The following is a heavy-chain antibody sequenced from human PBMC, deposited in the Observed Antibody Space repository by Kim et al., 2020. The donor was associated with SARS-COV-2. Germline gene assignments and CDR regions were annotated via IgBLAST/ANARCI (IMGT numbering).Heavy chain of an antibody. Sequence: SETLSLTCTVSGGSMSNYYWNWIRQSPEKGLEWIGYVYETGSTSLNPSLNSRVTISVDTSKNQFSLRLNSVTAADTAVYFCARQPHNSPYKYFDYWGQVTLVTLSS. CDR3: ARQPHNSPYKYFDY. CDR1: GGSMSNYY. D-gene: IGHD1-20*01. J-gene: IGHJ4*02. CDR2: VYETGST. V-gene: IGHV4-59*08.